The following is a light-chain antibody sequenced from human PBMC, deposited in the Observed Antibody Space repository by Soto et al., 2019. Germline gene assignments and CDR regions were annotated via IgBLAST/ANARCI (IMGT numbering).Light chain of an antibody. Sequence: QSALTQPASVSGSPGQSITISCTGDSSDVGAYDYVSWYQQYADKAPKLMIYEVTNRPSGVSHRFSGSKSGNTASLTISGLQAEDEADYYCTSYTGTSVPYVFGTGTKVTVL. CDR2: EVT. J-gene: IGLJ1*01. CDR1: SSDVGAYDY. V-gene: IGLV2-14*01. CDR3: TSYTGTSVPYV.